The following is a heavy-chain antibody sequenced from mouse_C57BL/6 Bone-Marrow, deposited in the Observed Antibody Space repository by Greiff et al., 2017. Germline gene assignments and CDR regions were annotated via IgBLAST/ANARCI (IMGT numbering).Heavy chain of an antibody. Sequence: VQLQQSGAELVRPGASVTLSCTASGFNIKDDYMHWVKQRPEQGLEWIGWIDPENGDTEYASKFQGKATITADTSSNTAYLQLCSLTSEDTAVYYCTALITTVVATDFYAMDYGGQGTSVTVSS. V-gene: IGHV14-4*01. CDR3: TALITTVVATDFYAMDY. D-gene: IGHD1-1*01. J-gene: IGHJ4*01. CDR1: GFNIKDDY. CDR2: IDPENGDT.